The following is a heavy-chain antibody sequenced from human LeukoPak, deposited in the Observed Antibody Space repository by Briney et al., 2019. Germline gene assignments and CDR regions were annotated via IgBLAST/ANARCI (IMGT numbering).Heavy chain of an antibody. Sequence: SVKVSCKASGGTFSSHTFSWVRQAPGQGLEWMGRIVPISDTVKHAQRFQGRITISADKSRSTAYMELSNLKSEDTAVYYCVRDYVYGSGTYSNDYWGQGTLVTVSS. D-gene: IGHD3-10*01. V-gene: IGHV1-69*08. J-gene: IGHJ4*02. CDR3: VRDYVYGSGTYSNDY. CDR1: GGTFSSHT. CDR2: IVPISDTV.